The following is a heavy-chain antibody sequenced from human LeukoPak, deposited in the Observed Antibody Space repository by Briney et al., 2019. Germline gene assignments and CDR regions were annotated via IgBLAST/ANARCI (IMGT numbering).Heavy chain of an antibody. Sequence: GGSLRLSCAASGFTFSNYAVTWVRQAPGKGLEWVSSITGGGDRTWNADSVKGRFTISRDNSKNTLYLQMNSLRAEDTAVYYCARATGPRNYYDSSGYWFSNYYYYGMDVWGQGTTVTVSS. V-gene: IGHV3-23*01. CDR1: GFTFSNYA. CDR2: ITGGGDRT. CDR3: ARATGPRNYYDSSGYWFSNYYYYGMDV. J-gene: IGHJ6*02. D-gene: IGHD3-22*01.